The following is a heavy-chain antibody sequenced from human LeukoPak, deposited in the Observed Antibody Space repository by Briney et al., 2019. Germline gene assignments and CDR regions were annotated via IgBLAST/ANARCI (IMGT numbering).Heavy chain of an antibody. CDR3: AKDRDSGYDITKYL. V-gene: IGHV3-30*02. J-gene: IGHJ4*02. CDR2: IRYDGSNK. CDR1: GFTFSSYG. Sequence: GGSLRLSCAASGFTFSSYGMHWVRQAPGKGLEWVAFIRYDGSNKYYADSVKGRFTISRDNSKNTLYLQMNSLRAEDTAVCYCAKDRDSGYDITKYLGGQGTLVTVSS. D-gene: IGHD5-12*01.